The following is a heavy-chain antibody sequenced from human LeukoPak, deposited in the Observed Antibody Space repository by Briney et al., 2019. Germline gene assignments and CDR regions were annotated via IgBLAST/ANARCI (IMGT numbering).Heavy chain of an antibody. CDR2: IYTSGST. CDR1: GGSISSYY. J-gene: IGHJ4*02. CDR3: ASGLRYFDLYY. Sequence: SETLSLTCTVSGGSISSYYWSWIRQPAGKGLEWIGRIYTSGSTNYNPSLKSRVTVSVDTSKNQFSLKLSSMTAADTAVYYCASGLRYFDLYYWGQGTLVTVSS. D-gene: IGHD3-9*01. V-gene: IGHV4-4*07.